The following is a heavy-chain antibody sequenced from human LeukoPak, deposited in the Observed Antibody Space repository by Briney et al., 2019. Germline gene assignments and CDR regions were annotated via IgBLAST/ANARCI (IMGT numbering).Heavy chain of an antibody. CDR2: IYSGGST. Sequence: GRSLRLSCAASGFTVSSNYMSWVRQAPGKGLEWVSVIYSGGSTYYADSVKGRFTISRHNSKNTLYLQMNSLRAEDTAVYYCARMSYYDFWSGSWFDPWGQGTLVTVSS. CDR3: ARMSYYDFWSGSWFDP. CDR1: GFTVSSNY. J-gene: IGHJ5*02. V-gene: IGHV3-53*04. D-gene: IGHD3-3*01.